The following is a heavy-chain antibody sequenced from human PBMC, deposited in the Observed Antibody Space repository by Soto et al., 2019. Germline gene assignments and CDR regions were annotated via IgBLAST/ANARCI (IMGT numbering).Heavy chain of an antibody. CDR2: MSRSSRYI. Sequence: PWGSLRLSCSASVFTFNSYSMNWLRQAPGKGLEWVSSMSRSSRYIYYADSVKGRFTISRDNARNSVYLQMNSLRAEDTAVYYCARDGGVAATLANYFDYWGQGTLVTVSS. CDR1: VFTFNSYS. CDR3: ARDGGVAATLANYFDY. D-gene: IGHD2-15*01. J-gene: IGHJ4*02. V-gene: IGHV3-21*01.